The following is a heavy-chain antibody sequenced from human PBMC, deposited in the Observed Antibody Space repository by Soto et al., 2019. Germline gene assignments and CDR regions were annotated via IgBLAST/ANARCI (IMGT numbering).Heavy chain of an antibody. D-gene: IGHD3-22*01. CDR2: ISGSGGST. CDR1: GFTFSSYA. J-gene: IGHJ4*02. V-gene: IGHV3-23*01. CDR3: AMSNYYDSSGYLN. Sequence: GGSLRLACAASGFTFSSYAMSWVRQAPGKGLEWVSAISGSGGSTYYADSVKGRFTISRDNSKNTLYLQMNSLRAVDTAVYYCAMSNYYDSSGYLNWGQGTLVTVSS.